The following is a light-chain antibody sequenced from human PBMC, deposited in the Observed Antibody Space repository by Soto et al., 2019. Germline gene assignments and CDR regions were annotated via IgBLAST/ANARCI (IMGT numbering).Light chain of an antibody. J-gene: IGKJ5*01. CDR1: QSVSSY. CDR2: DAS. V-gene: IGKV3-11*01. CDR3: QQRSTWPLT. Sequence: EIVLTQSPATLSLSPGERATLSCRASQSVSSYLAWYQQKPGQAPRLLIYDASNRATGIPARFSGSGSGTDFTLTIISLEPEDFAVYYCQQRSTWPLTFGQGPRLEIK.